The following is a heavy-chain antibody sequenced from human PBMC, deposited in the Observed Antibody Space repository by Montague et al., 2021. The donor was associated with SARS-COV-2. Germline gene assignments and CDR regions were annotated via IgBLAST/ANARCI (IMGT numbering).Heavy chain of an antibody. V-gene: IGHV1-18*01. CDR2: ISAHTGTT. CDR3: ARVRTGNFDF. J-gene: IGHJ4*02. Sequence: SVKVSCKASGYTLSNYGISWMRQGPGQRPEWMGWISAHTGTTAYAQRLQGRITLTADRSTNTAYMELRGLTSDDTALYYCARVRTGNFDFWGQGTLVTVSS. D-gene: IGHD7-27*01. CDR1: GYTLSNYG.